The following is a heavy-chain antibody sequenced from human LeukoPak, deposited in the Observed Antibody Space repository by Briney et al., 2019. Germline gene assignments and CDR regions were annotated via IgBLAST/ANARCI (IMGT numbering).Heavy chain of an antibody. Sequence: PGGSLRLSCAASGFTVSSNYMSWVRQAPGKGLEWVSVIYSGGSTYYADSVKGRFTISRDNSKNTLYLQMNSLRAEDTAVYYCARDDDYYYYMDVRGKGTTVTVSS. V-gene: IGHV3-53*01. CDR2: IYSGGST. CDR3: ARDDDYYYYMDV. D-gene: IGHD3-3*01. CDR1: GFTVSSNY. J-gene: IGHJ6*03.